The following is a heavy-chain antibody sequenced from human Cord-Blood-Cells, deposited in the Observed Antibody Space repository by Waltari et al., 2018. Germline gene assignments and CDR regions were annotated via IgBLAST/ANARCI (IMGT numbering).Heavy chain of an antibody. D-gene: IGHD6-19*01. CDR1: GFTFDDYA. CDR2: ISWDGGST. J-gene: IGHJ4*02. V-gene: IGHV3-43D*04. CDR3: AKAYSSGWYYFDY. Sequence: EVQLVESGGVVVQPGGSLRLSCAASGFTFDDYAMHWVRKAPGKGLEWVSLISWDGGSTYYADSVKGRFTISRDNSKNSLYLQMNSLRAEDTALYYCAKAYSSGWYYFDYWGQGTLVTVSS.